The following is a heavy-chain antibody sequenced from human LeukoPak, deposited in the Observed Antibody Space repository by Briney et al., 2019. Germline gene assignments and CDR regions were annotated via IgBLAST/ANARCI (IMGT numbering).Heavy chain of an antibody. D-gene: IGHD5-12*01. J-gene: IGHJ4*02. CDR3: ARDNRGYDY. V-gene: IGHV3-48*04. CDR1: GFTFSTYS. CDR2: ITSSSSAI. Sequence: PGGSLRLPCAASGFTFSTYSMNWVRQAPGKGLEWISYITSSSSAIYYTDSVKGRFTVSRDNAKNSLYLQMNSLRAEDTAVYYCARDNRGYDYWGQGTLVTVSS.